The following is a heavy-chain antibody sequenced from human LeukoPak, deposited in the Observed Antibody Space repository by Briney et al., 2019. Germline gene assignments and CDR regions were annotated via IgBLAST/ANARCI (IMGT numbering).Heavy chain of an antibody. J-gene: IGHJ6*03. D-gene: IGHD2/OR15-2a*01. CDR1: GGSISSSSYY. V-gene: IGHV4-39*01. CDR3: STLSYYYFYIDV. Sequence: PSETLSPTCTVSGGSISSSSYYWGWIRQPPGKWLEWSGSMYYTASIYYNPSIKRRITISVDTSKKQFFLKLSSVTAEDTAVYYCSTLSYYYFYIDVWGKGTTVTVSS. CDR2: MYYTASI.